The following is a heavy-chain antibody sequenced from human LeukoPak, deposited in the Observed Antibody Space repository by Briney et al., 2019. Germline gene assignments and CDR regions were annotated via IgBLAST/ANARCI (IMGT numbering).Heavy chain of an antibody. D-gene: IGHD3-10*01. CDR3: ARVAGYYYGSGRNYIDV. Sequence: ASVKVSCKASGGTFSSYAISWVRQAPGQGLEWMGGIIPIFGTANYAQKFQGRVTITTDESTSTAYMELSSLRSEDTAVYYCARVAGYYYGSGRNYIDVWGKGTTVTVSS. CDR2: IIPIFGTA. CDR1: GGTFSSYA. J-gene: IGHJ6*03. V-gene: IGHV1-69*05.